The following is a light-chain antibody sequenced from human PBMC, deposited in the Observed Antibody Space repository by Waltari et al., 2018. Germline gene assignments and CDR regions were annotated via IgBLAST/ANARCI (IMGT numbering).Light chain of an antibody. CDR1: QSVSSY. Sequence: EIVLTQSPATLSLSPGERATLSCRASQSVSSYLAWYQQNPGQAPRLLIYDASNRATGIPARFSGSGSGTDFTLTISSLEPEDFAVYYCQQRSNWHTWTFGQGTKVEIK. J-gene: IGKJ1*01. V-gene: IGKV3-11*01. CDR3: QQRSNWHTWT. CDR2: DAS.